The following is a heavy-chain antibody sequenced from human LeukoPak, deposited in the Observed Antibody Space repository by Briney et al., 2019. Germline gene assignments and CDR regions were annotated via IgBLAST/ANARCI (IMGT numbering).Heavy chain of an antibody. CDR3: ARAPTVTTRNHYYYYYGMDV. D-gene: IGHD4-17*01. CDR1: GFTFSTYG. J-gene: IGHJ6*02. Sequence: GGSLRLSCAASGFTFSTYGMHWVRRAPGKGLEWVTFYADSVKGRFAISRDNSKNTLYLEMNSLRAEDTAVYYCARAPTVTTRNHYYYYYGMDVWGQGTTVTVSS. V-gene: IGHV3-30*19.